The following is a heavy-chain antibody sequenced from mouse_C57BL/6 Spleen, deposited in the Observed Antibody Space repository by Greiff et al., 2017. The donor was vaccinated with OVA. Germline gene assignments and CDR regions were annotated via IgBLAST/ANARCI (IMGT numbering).Heavy chain of an antibody. J-gene: IGHJ4*01. CDR2: IDPNSGGT. V-gene: IGHV1-72*01. Sequence: QVQLQQPGAELVKPGASVKLSCKASGYTFTSYWMHWVKQRPGRGLEWIGRIDPNSGGTKYNEKFKSKATLTVDKPSSTAYMQLSSLTSEDSAVYYCARTLYYGSRDYAMDYWGQGTSVTGSS. CDR1: GYTFTSYW. D-gene: IGHD1-1*01. CDR3: ARTLYYGSRDYAMDY.